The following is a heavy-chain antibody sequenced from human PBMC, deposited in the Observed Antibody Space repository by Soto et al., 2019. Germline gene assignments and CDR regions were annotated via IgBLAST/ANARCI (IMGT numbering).Heavy chain of an antibody. CDR3: AKDGIAYCTYFGS. Sequence: QVQLVESGGGVVQPGRSLSLSCAASGFTFSTYGMHWVRQAPGKGLEWVAVISSDGSNKHYADSVKGRFTISRDNSKNTLHLQMNSLRPEDTAVYYCAKDGIAYCTYFGSWGQGTLVTFSS. V-gene: IGHV3-30*18. CDR2: ISSDGSNK. CDR1: GFTFSTYG. D-gene: IGHD2-21*01. J-gene: IGHJ4*02.